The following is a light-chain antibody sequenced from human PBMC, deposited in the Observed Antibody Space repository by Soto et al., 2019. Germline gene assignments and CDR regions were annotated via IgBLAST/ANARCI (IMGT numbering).Light chain of an antibody. Sequence: EIVLTQSPATLSLSPGEGATLSCRASQSVSPYLAWYQQKPGQAPRLLIYDASNRATGIPARFSGSGSGTYFTLTISSLEPEDFAVYYCQQRSNWPITFGQGTRLEIK. V-gene: IGKV3-11*01. CDR2: DAS. CDR1: QSVSPY. J-gene: IGKJ5*01. CDR3: QQRSNWPIT.